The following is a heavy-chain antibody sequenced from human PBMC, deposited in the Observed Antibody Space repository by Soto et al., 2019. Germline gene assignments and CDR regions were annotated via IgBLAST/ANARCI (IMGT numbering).Heavy chain of an antibody. CDR2: IFSNDEK. Sequence: QVTLKESGPVLVKPTETLTLTCTVSGFSLSNARMGVSWIRQPPGKALEWLAHIFSNDEKSYSTSLKSRLTISKDTSKSQVVLTMTNMDPVDTATYYCARIRPRIGLLWFGERQRNDAFDIWGQGTMVTVSS. CDR1: GFSLSNARMG. V-gene: IGHV2-26*01. J-gene: IGHJ3*02. CDR3: ARIRPRIGLLWFGERQRNDAFDI. D-gene: IGHD3-10*01.